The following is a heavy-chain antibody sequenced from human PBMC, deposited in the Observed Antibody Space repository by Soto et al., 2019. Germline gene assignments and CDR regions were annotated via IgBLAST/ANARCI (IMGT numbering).Heavy chain of an antibody. CDR2: ITWNSGSI. V-gene: IGHV3-9*01. CDR1: GFTFDSYS. D-gene: IGHD1-26*01. CDR3: TKATSRVRATADAFHI. Sequence: PGGSLRLSCAASGFTFDSYSIHWVRQAPGKGLEWVSGITWNSGSIAYADSVKGRFTISRDKAKNSLYLQMNSLRTEDTALYYCTKATSRVRATADAFHIWGQGTMATV. J-gene: IGHJ3*02.